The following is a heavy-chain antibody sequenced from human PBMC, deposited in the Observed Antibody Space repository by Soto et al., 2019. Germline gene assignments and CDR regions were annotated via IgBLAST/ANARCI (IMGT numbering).Heavy chain of an antibody. CDR3: ARGVPAAGTDWFDP. CDR1: GGSISNYY. CDR2: VSSTGSS. V-gene: IGHV4-4*07. J-gene: IGHJ5*02. Sequence: PSETLSLTCTVSGGSISNYYWSWIRQSAEKRLEWIGRVSSTGSSYYNPSLKSRVTISVDTSKNQVSLNLTSVTAADTAVHYCARGVPAAGTDWFDPWGQGTLVTVSS. D-gene: IGHD6-13*01.